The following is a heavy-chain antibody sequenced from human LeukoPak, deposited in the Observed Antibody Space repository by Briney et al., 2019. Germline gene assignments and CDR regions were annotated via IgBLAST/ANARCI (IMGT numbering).Heavy chain of an antibody. Sequence: GASVKVSCKASGGTFSSYAISWVRQAPGQGLEWMGRIIPILGIANYAQKFQGRVTITADKSTSTAYMELSSLRSEDTAVYYCAREKVRDYGDYVPFDYWGQGTLVTVSS. J-gene: IGHJ4*02. V-gene: IGHV1-69*04. CDR2: IIPILGIA. CDR3: AREKVRDYGDYVPFDY. D-gene: IGHD4-17*01. CDR1: GGTFSSYA.